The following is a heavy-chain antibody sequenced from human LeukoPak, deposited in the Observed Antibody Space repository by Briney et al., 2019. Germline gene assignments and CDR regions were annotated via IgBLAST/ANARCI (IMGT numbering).Heavy chain of an antibody. D-gene: IGHD2-21*02. CDR1: GFTVSSKY. V-gene: IGHV3-53*01. CDR2: IYSGGST. Sequence: PGGSLRLSCAASGFTVSSKYMSWVRQAPGEGLEWVSVIYSGGSTYYADSVKGRFTISRDNSKNTLYLQMNSLRAEDTAVYYCARYCGGDCYGMDVWGQGTTVTVSS. CDR3: ARYCGGDCYGMDV. J-gene: IGHJ6*02.